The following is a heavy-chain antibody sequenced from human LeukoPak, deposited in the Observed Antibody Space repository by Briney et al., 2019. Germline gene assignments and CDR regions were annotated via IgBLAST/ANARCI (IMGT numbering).Heavy chain of an antibody. CDR3: AREGKPWGYFDY. Sequence: PGGSLRLSCAASGFTFSTYWMSWVRQAPGKGLEWVANIKQDGSERYYVDSVKGRFTISRDNVQNSLYLQMNSLRAEDTAIYYCAREGKPWGYFDYWGQGTTVTVSS. D-gene: IGHD4-23*01. V-gene: IGHV3-7*01. CDR1: GFTFSTYW. J-gene: IGHJ4*03. CDR2: IKQDGSER.